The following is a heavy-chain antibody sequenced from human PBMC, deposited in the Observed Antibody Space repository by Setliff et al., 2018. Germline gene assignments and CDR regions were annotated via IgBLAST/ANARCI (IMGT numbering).Heavy chain of an antibody. CDR1: GNRFTDYN. CDR3: VRSGKFGMRFWFDQ. Sequence: ASVKVSCKASGNRFTDYNLHWVRQAPGQGLEWMGWINPNSGDTHSAQKFQGRVTMTRDTSINTAYMELSSLISDDTAFYYCVRSGKFGMRFWFDQWGQGTLVTVPQ. CDR2: INPNSGDT. V-gene: IGHV1-2*02. D-gene: IGHD1-26*01. J-gene: IGHJ5*02.